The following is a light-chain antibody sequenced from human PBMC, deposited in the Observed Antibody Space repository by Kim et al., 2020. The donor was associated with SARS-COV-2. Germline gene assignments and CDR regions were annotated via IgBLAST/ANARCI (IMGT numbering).Light chain of an antibody. CDR3: QHYIRFPYT. CDR2: RAS. J-gene: IGKJ2*01. Sequence: IQMTQSPSTLSASVGDRVTITCRASQSVETWLAWYQQKPGKAPKLLIYRASSLQIGVPSRFSGSGSGAEFTLTISSLQPEDYATYYCQHYIRFPYTFGQGTKLEIK. CDR1: QSVETW. V-gene: IGKV1-5*03.